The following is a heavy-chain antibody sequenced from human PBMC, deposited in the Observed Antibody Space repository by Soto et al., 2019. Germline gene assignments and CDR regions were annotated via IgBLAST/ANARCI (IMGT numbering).Heavy chain of an antibody. CDR3: ASGYYDILTGRDTKYYFDY. CDR1: GVSINSNYF. D-gene: IGHD3-9*01. V-gene: IGHV4-30-4*08. Sequence: PSETLSLTCAVSGVSINSNYFWGWIRQPPGKGLEWIGYIYYSGNTYYNPSLKSRVMISVDTSKNQFSLNLSSVTAADTAVYYCASGYYDILTGRDTKYYFDYWGQGALVTVSS. J-gene: IGHJ4*02. CDR2: IYYSGNT.